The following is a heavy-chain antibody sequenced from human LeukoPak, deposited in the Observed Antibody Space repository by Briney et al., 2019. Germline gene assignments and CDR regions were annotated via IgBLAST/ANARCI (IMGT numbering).Heavy chain of an antibody. D-gene: IGHD6-13*01. CDR3: AKPLNGKNCIGACYYGMDV. Sequence: PGGSLRLSCAASGFTFSSYGMRWVRQAPGKGLEWVAVISYDGSNKYYADSVKGRFTISRDNSKNTLYLQMNSLRAEDTAVYYCAKPLNGKNCIGACYYGMDVWGQGTTVTVSS. V-gene: IGHV3-30*18. CDR2: ISYDGSNK. CDR1: GFTFSSYG. J-gene: IGHJ6*02.